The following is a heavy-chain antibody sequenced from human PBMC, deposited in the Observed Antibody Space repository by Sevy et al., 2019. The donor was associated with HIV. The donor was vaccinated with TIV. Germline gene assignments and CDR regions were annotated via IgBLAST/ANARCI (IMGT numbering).Heavy chain of an antibody. CDR1: GLTFSSYW. CDR2: IKQDRSGK. D-gene: IGHD1-26*01. V-gene: IGHV3-7*03. Sequence: GGSLRLSCAASGLTFSSYWMSWVRQAPWKGLEWVANIKQDRSGKYYVDSVKGRFTISRDNAKNSLYLQMNSLRAEDTAVYYCARDGARGGSPHGVWGQGTLVTVSS. J-gene: IGHJ4*02. CDR3: ARDGARGGSPHGV.